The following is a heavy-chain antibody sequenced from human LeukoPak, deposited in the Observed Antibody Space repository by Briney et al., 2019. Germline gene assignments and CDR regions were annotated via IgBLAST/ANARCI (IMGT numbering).Heavy chain of an antibody. J-gene: IGHJ3*02. CDR1: GYTFTGYY. CDR2: INPNSGGT. Sequence: ASVKVSCKASGYTFTGYYMHWVRQAPGQGLEWMGWINPNSGGTNYAQKFQGRVTMTRDTSISTAYMELSRLRSDDTAVYYCVCHSGSYMDHDAFDIWGQGTMVTVSS. CDR3: VCHSGSYMDHDAFDI. D-gene: IGHD1-26*01. V-gene: IGHV1-2*02.